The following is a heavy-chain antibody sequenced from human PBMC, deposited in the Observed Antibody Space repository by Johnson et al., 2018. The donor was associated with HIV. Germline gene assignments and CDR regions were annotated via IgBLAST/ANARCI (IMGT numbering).Heavy chain of an antibody. Sequence: VQLVESGGGWVQPGESLRLSCAASGFSFSTYAMTWVRQAPGKGLQLVSTISGGGSGTYYVDSVKGRFTISRDNAKNSLYLQMNSLRAEDTAVYYCARVKDPDAFDIWGQGTMVTVSS. CDR1: GFSFSTYA. CDR2: ISGGGSGT. V-gene: IGHV3-23*04. CDR3: ARVKDPDAFDI. J-gene: IGHJ3*02.